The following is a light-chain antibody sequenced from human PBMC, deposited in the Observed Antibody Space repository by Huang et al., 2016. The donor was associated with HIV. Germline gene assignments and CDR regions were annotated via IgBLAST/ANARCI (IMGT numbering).Light chain of an antibody. CDR2: DVF. CDR3: QRYGNLPPLA. Sequence: DIQMTQSPSSLSASVGDRVTITCRTSQDISNYLNWYKQKPGKAPRLLIYDVFNLETGVPSRFSGSGSGTDFTLTISSLQPEDIATYYCQRYGNLPPLAFGGGTKVEI. V-gene: IGKV1-33*01. J-gene: IGKJ4*01. CDR1: QDISNY.